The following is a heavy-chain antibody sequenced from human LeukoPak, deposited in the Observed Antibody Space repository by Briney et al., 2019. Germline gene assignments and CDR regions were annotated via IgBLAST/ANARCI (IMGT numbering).Heavy chain of an antibody. CDR2: ISANNGNT. CDR3: ARSRIGYCSGGGCYSDADYSYFYMDV. D-gene: IGHD2-15*01. J-gene: IGHJ6*03. V-gene: IGHV1-18*01. Sequence: EASVKVSCKASGYTFTTYGISWVRQAPGQGLEWMGWISANNGNTNYAEKLKGRAIMTTDTSTSTAYMELRSLRSDDTAVYYCARSRIGYCSGGGCYSDADYSYFYMDVWGKGTTVTVSS. CDR1: GYTFTTYG.